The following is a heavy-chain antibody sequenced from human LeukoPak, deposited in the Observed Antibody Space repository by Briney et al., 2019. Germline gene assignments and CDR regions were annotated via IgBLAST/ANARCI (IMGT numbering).Heavy chain of an antibody. J-gene: IGHJ5*02. V-gene: IGHV4-61*02. Sequence: SETLSLTCTVSGDSISSGDYYWSWIRQPAGKGLEWIGRIYTSGSTNYNPSLKSRVTISVDTSKNQFSLKLSSVTAADTAVYYCARHEVTMVRGVIIMRPGGFDPWGQGTLVTVSS. CDR2: IYTSGST. CDR1: GDSISSGDYY. D-gene: IGHD3-10*01. CDR3: ARHEVTMVRGVIIMRPGGFDP.